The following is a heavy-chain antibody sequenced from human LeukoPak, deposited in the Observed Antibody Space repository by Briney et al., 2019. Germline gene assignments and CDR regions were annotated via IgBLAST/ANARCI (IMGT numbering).Heavy chain of an antibody. V-gene: IGHV3-30*03. CDR3: TRGDYYDTSGYYFLFDY. J-gene: IGHJ4*02. CDR2: TSYDGSNK. Sequence: GRSLRLSCAASGFTFKNYGMHWVRQAPGKGLEWVAVTSYDGSNKYYGDSVKGRFTISRDNSKNTLYLQMNSLKTEDTAVYYCTRGDYYDTSGYYFLFDYWGQGTLVTVSS. CDR1: GFTFKNYG. D-gene: IGHD3-22*01.